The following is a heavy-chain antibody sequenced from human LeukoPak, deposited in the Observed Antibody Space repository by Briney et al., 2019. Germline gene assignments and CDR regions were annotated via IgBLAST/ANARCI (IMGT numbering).Heavy chain of an antibody. CDR3: AKAPYYYDSSGYIDY. D-gene: IGHD3-22*01. Sequence: GGSLRLSCVASGFTFSRHDMHWVRQAPGKGLEWVSAIGTVDDTYYPDSVKGRFTISRDNAKNSLYLQMNSLRAEDTALYYCAKAPYYYDSSGYIDYWGQGTLVTVSS. CDR1: GFTFSRHD. CDR2: IGTVDDT. V-gene: IGHV3-13*01. J-gene: IGHJ4*02.